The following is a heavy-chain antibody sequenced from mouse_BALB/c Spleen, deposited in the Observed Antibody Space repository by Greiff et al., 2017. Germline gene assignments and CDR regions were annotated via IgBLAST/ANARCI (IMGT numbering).Heavy chain of an antibody. V-gene: IGHV1-15*01. D-gene: IGHD2-3*01. CDR3: TRGWLLFYAMDY. CDR2: IDPETGGT. J-gene: IGHJ4*01. CDR1: GYTFTDYE. Sequence: QVQLQQSGAELVRPGASVTLSCKASGYTFTDYEMHWVKQTPVHGLEWIGAIDPETGGTAYNQKFKGKATLTADKSSSTAYMELRSLTSEDSAVYYCTRGWLLFYAMDYWGQGTSVTVSS.